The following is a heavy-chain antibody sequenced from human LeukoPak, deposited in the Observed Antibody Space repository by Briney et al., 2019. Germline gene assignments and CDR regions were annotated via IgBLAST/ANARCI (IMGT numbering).Heavy chain of an antibody. J-gene: IGHJ5*02. V-gene: IGHV1-69*05. CDR2: IIPIFGTA. CDR3: ARGWATYYDFWSGYT. D-gene: IGHD3-3*01. Sequence: ASVKVSCKASGGTFSSYAISWVRQAPAQGLEWMGGIIPIFGTANYAQKFQGRVTITTDESTSTAYMELSSLRSEDTAVYYCARGWATYYDFWSGYTWGQGTLVTVSS. CDR1: GGTFSSYA.